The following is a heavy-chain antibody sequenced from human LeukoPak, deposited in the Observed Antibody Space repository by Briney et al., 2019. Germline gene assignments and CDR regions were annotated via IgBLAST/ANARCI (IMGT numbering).Heavy chain of an antibody. V-gene: IGHV3-30*04. J-gene: IGHJ5*02. CDR3: ARAGYSSGAGWFDP. Sequence: AGGSLRLSCAASGFTFSSYAMHWVRQAPGKGLEWVAVISYDGSNKYYADSVKGRFTISRDNSKNTLYLQTNSLRAEDTAVYYCARAGYSSGAGWFDPWGQGTLVTVSS. D-gene: IGHD6-19*01. CDR2: ISYDGSNK. CDR1: GFTFSSYA.